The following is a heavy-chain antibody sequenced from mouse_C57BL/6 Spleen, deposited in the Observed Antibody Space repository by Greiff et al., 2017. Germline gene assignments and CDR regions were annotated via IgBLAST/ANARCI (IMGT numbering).Heavy chain of an antibody. J-gene: IGHJ2*01. Sequence: VQLKESGPGLVKPSQSLSLTCSVTGYSITSGYYWNWIRQFPGNKLEWMGYISYDGSNNYNPSLKNRISITCDTSKNQFFLKLNSVTTEDTATYYCARGRSSYDYWGQGTTLTVSS. CDR2: ISYDGSN. CDR3: ARGRSSYDY. D-gene: IGHD1-1*01. CDR1: GYSITSGYY. V-gene: IGHV3-6*01.